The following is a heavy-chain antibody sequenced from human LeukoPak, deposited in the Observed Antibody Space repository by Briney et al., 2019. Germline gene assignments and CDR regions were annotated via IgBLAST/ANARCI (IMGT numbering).Heavy chain of an antibody. CDR1: GFTFSSYA. Sequence: GGSLRLSCAASGFTFSSYAMHWVRQAPGKGLEWVAVISYDGSNKYYADSVKGRFTISRDNSKNTLYLQMNSLRAEDTAVYYCAREGDSEAVAEKVRLTGAFYYFDYWGQGTLVTVSS. D-gene: IGHD6-19*01. V-gene: IGHV3-30-3*01. J-gene: IGHJ4*02. CDR2: ISYDGSNK. CDR3: AREGDSEAVAEKVRLTGAFYYFDY.